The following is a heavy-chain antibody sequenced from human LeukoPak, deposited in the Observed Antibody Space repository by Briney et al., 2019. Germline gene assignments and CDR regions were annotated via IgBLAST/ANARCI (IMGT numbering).Heavy chain of an antibody. CDR2: ISSSGSTI. V-gene: IGHV3-48*04. J-gene: IGHJ4*02. Sequence: GGSLRLSCAASGFTFSSYGMSWVRQAPGKGLEWVSYISSSGSTIYYADSLKGRFTISRDNAKNSVHLQMNSLRAEDTAVYYCARETDSTLFDYWGQGTLVTVSS. CDR1: GFTFSSYG. CDR3: ARETDSTLFDY. D-gene: IGHD2-2*01.